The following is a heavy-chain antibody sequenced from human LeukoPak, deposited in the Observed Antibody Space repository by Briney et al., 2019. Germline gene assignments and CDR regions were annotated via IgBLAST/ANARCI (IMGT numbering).Heavy chain of an antibody. Sequence: PSETLSLTCAVSGGSFSGYYWSWIRQPPGKGLEWIGEINHSGSTNYNPSLKSRVTISVDTSKNQFSLKLSSVTAADTAVYYCARCDIVVVVAATPGYNWFDPWGQGTLVTVSS. J-gene: IGHJ5*02. D-gene: IGHD2-15*01. CDR2: INHSGST. CDR1: GGSFSGYY. V-gene: IGHV4-34*01. CDR3: ARCDIVVVVAATPGYNWFDP.